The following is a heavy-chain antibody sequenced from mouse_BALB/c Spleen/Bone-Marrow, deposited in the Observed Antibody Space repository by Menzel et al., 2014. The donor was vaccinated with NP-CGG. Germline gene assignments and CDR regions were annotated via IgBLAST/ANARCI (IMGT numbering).Heavy chain of an antibody. J-gene: IGHJ3*01. V-gene: IGHV1-18*01. D-gene: IGHD4-1*01. Sequence: LEESGPELVKPGASVKIPCKASGYTFTDYNMDWVKQSHGKSLEWIGDINPNNGGTIYNQKFKGKATLTVDKSSSTAYMELRSLTSEDTAVYYCARGELGRFAYWGQGTLVTVSA. CDR2: INPNNGGT. CDR3: ARGELGRFAY. CDR1: GYTFTDYN.